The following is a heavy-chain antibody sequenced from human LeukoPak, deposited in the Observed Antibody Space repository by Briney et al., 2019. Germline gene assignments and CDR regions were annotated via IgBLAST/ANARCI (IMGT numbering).Heavy chain of an antibody. J-gene: IGHJ4*02. CDR2: IGTGRSYI. Sequence: GGSLRLSCAASGFTFNRYTMNWVRQAPGKGLEWVSSIGTGRSYIFYADSVKGRFTISRDNAKNSLFMQMNSLRAEDTAVYYCAREGLYGDYAGHWGQGTLVTVFS. CDR3: AREGLYGDYAGH. V-gene: IGHV3-21*01. CDR1: GFTFNRYT. D-gene: IGHD4-17*01.